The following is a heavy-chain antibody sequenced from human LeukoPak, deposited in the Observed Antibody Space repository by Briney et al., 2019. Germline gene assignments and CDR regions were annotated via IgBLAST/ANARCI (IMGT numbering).Heavy chain of an antibody. CDR2: IYHSGST. V-gene: IGHV4-4*02. J-gene: IGHJ4*02. D-gene: IGHD4-17*01. CDR1: GGPISSNNW. CDR3: ARDSGHDYGDYHFDY. Sequence: PSETLSLTCGVSGGPISSNNWWSWVRQPPGKGLEWIGEIYHSGSTNYNPSLKSRVTISVDKSKNQFSLKLSSVTAADTAVYYCARDSGHDYGDYHFDYWGQGALVTVSS.